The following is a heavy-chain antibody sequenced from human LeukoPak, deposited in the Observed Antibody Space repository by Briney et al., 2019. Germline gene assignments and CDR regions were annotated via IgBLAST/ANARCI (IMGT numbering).Heavy chain of an antibody. J-gene: IGHJ4*02. Sequence: KPSETLSLTCTVSGGSISSYYWSWIRQPAGKGLEWIGRIYSTGSTNYNPSLKSRVTMSVDTPKNQFSLRLRSVTAADTAVYYCARQIASAGTAGFDFWGQGALVTVSS. V-gene: IGHV4-4*07. CDR3: ARQIASAGTAGFDF. D-gene: IGHD6-13*01. CDR2: IYSTGST. CDR1: GGSISSYY.